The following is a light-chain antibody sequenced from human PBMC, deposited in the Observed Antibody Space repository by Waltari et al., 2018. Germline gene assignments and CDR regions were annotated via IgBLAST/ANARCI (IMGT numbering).Light chain of an antibody. CDR2: AAS. J-gene: IGKJ4*01. CDR3: LQDYIFPLT. CDR1: EDIRND. V-gene: IGKV1-6*01. Sequence: AIQMTQSPSSLSAPVGDRVTITCRASEDIRNDLGWYQHKPGKAPRLLIFAASTLQSGVPSRFSGSGSGTDFTLTISSLQPEDFASYFCLQDYIFPLTFGGGTTVEI.